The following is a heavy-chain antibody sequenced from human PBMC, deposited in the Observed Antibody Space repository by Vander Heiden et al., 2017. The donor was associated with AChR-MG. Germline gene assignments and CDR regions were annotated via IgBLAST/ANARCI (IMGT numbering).Heavy chain of an antibody. Sequence: EVQLLESGGGLVQPGGSLRLSCAVSGFTFSSYAMSWGRQAPGKGLEWVSAITGSGGDTYHADAVKGRFTISRDNSKNTLSLQMNSMRAEDTAVYHYVKGSAAARPYYFDYWGHGTLVTVSS. CDR3: VKGSAAARPYYFDY. CDR2: ITGSGGDT. V-gene: IGHV3-23*01. CDR1: GFTFSSYA. J-gene: IGHJ4*01. D-gene: IGHD6-13*01.